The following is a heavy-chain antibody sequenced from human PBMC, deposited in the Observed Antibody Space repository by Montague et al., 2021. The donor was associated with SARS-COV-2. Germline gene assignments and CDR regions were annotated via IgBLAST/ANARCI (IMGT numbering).Heavy chain of an antibody. J-gene: IGHJ6*02. Sequence: SETLSLTCAVSGGSIRNYYWSWIRQPPGRGLEWIAYIYDRGNVDSNPSLRSRVTILVDTSKNQFSLKLSSVTAADTAVYYCDAQTDYSYYSLDVWGQGTTATVS. D-gene: IGHD2-2*01. V-gene: IGHV4-59*08. CDR2: IYDRGNV. CDR1: GGSIRNYY. CDR3: DAQTDYSYYSLDV.